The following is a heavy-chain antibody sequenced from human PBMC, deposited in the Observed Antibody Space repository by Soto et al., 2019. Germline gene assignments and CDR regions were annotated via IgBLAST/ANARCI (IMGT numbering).Heavy chain of an antibody. CDR1: GYTFTDYY. J-gene: IGHJ6*02. CDR3: ARDLTGGSYFDGGYGMDV. CDR2: INPNSGGT. D-gene: IGHD1-26*01. V-gene: IGHV1-2*02. Sequence: ASVKVSCKASGYTFTDYYMHWVRQAPGQGLDWVGWINPNSGGTNYAQKFQGGVTMTRDTSISTAYMELSSLRSEDTAVYYCARDLTGGSYFDGGYGMDVWGQGTTVTVSS.